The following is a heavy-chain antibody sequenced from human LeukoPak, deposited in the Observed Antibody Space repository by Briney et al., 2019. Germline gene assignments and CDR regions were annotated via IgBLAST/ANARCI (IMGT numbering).Heavy chain of an antibody. J-gene: IGHJ5*02. CDR1: KFTFSSYW. D-gene: IGHD6-19*01. CDR2: IKQDGSVQ. Sequence: GGSLRLSCAASKFTFSSYWMGWVRQAPGKGLEWVANIKQDGSVQFYMDSLKGRFSVSRDNAKNSLYLQMNGLRVEDTAVYYCTRLQIAVAGPNWFDPWGQGTLVTVSS. CDR3: TRLQIAVAGPNWFDP. V-gene: IGHV3-7*01.